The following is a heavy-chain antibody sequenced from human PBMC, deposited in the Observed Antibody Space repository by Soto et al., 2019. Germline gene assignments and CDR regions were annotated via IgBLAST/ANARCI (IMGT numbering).Heavy chain of an antibody. CDR3: ARDQEYSSYEDYFDY. J-gene: IGHJ4*02. CDR2: ISAYNGNT. Sequence: ASVKVSCKASGYTFTSYGISWVRQAPGQGLEWMGWISAYNGNTNYAQKLQGRVTMTTDTSTSTAYMELRSLRSDDTAVYYCARDQEYSSYEDYFDYWGQGTLVTVSS. V-gene: IGHV1-18*01. D-gene: IGHD6-6*01. CDR1: GYTFTSYG.